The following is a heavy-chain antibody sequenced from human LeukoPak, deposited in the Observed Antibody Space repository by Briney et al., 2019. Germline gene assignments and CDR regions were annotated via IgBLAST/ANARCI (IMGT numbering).Heavy chain of an antibody. CDR2: ISSSSSYI. D-gene: IGHD4-23*01. V-gene: IGHV3-21*01. Sequence: GGSLRLSCAASGFTFSSYSMNWVRQAPGKGLEWVSSISSSSSYIYYADSVKGRFTISRDNAKNSLYLQMNSLRAEDTAVYYCAREGLTTVVTDYWGQGTLVTVSS. CDR3: AREGLTTVVTDY. CDR1: GFTFSSYS. J-gene: IGHJ4*02.